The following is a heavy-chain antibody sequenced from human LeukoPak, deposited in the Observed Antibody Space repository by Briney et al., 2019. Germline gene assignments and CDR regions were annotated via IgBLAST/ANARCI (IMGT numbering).Heavy chain of an antibody. CDR1: GGSISSHY. CDR2: IYYSGST. D-gene: IGHD4-17*01. CDR3: ARDGGDYGDALI. J-gene: IGHJ4*02. Sequence: SETLSLTCTVSGGSISSHYWSWIRQPPGKGLEWIGYIYYSGSTNYNPSLKSRVTISVDTSKNQFSLKLSSVTAADTAVYYCARDGGDYGDALIWGQGTLVTVSS. V-gene: IGHV4-59*11.